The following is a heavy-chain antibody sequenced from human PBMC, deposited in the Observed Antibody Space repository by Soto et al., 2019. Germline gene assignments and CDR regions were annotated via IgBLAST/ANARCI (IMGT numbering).Heavy chain of an antibody. J-gene: IGHJ1*01. V-gene: IGHV3-23*01. CDR1: GFNFKKFA. D-gene: IGHD6-19*01. CDR2: ISCCGGST. CDR3: AKADGEQWLIPHLDN. Sequence: GGSLRLSCEASGFNFKKFAMGWVRQAPGEGLEWVSGISCCGGSTFYANSVKGRFSLARDDSKNTLSLQLNSLRVEDTAHYYCAKADGEQWLIPHLDNWGQGTQVTVSS.